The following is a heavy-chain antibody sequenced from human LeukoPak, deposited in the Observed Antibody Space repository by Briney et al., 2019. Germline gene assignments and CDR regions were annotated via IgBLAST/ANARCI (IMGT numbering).Heavy chain of an antibody. CDR3: ARGGMGADY. Sequence: PGGSLRLSCAASGFTFSDYSMNWVRQAPGKGLEWVSSISRSSSYMYSADSVKGRFTISRDNAKNSLYLQMNSLRAEDTAVYYCARGGMGADYWGQGTLVTVSS. V-gene: IGHV3-21*01. J-gene: IGHJ4*02. CDR2: ISRSSSYM. CDR1: GFTFSDYS.